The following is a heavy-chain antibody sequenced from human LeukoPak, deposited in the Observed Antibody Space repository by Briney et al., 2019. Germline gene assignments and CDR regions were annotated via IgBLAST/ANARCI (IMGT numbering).Heavy chain of an antibody. CDR3: AALVGRYSSGLYYYYFDY. J-gene: IGHJ4*02. D-gene: IGHD3-22*01. CDR1: GDSINSLDL. CDR2: MYLSGTT. Sequence: SETLSLTCTVSGDSINSLDLWSWVRQPPGKGLEWIGEMYLSGTTHSNPSVKSRVTISIDKSKNQFFLNLSSVTAADTAVYYCAALVGRYSSGLYYYYFDYWGQGTLVTVSS. V-gene: IGHV4-4*02.